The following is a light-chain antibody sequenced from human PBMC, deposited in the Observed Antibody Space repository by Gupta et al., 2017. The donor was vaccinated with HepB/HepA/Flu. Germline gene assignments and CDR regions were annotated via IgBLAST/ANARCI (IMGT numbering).Light chain of an antibody. J-gene: IGKJ3*01. Sequence: DMQMTQSPSSLSASVGDRVTITCRASQGIGNYLAWYQQRPGKAPKLLIYAASTLQLGVPSRFSGSGSGTDFTLTITSLQPEDVATYYCQKYNSVPLTFGHGTTVDIK. CDR2: AAS. CDR3: QKYNSVPLT. CDR1: QGIGNY. V-gene: IGKV1-27*01.